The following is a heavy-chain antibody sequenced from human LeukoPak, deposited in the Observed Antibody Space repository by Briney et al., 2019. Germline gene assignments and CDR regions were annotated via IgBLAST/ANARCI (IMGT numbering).Heavy chain of an antibody. V-gene: IGHV1-18*01. J-gene: IGHJ4*02. Sequence: GASVKVSCKASGYTFTNYGISWVRQAPGQGLEWMGWISAYNGNTNYAQKLQGRVTMTTDTSTSTAYMELRSLRSDDTAVYYCARDLVAYDSSGLFFDYWGQGTLVTVYS. CDR1: GYTFTNYG. D-gene: IGHD3-22*01. CDR3: ARDLVAYDSSGLFFDY. CDR2: ISAYNGNT.